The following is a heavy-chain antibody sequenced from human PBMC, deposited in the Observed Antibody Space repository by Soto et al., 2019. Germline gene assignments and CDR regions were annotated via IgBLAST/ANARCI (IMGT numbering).Heavy chain of an antibody. Sequence: ASAKASCKVSGYTLTELSMHWVRQAPGKGLEWMGGFDPEDGETIYAQKFQGRVTMTEDTSTDTAYMELSSLRSEDTAVYYCATDQSWGFYYDSSARRPFDIWGQGTMVTVSS. CDR1: GYTLTELS. D-gene: IGHD3-22*01. V-gene: IGHV1-24*01. CDR3: ATDQSWGFYYDSSARRPFDI. CDR2: FDPEDGET. J-gene: IGHJ3*02.